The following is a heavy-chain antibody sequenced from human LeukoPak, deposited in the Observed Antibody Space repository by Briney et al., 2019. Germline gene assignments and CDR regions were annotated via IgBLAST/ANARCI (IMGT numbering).Heavy chain of an antibody. D-gene: IGHD2-8*01. Sequence: GASVKVSCKASGYNFISYYMHWVRQAPGQGLEWMGIINPSGGSTSYAQKLQDRVTMTRDTSTSTVYMELSSLKSEDTAVYYCAREDVVLVDAVRYYYYGTDVWGQGTTVTVSS. J-gene: IGHJ6*02. CDR1: GYNFISYY. CDR3: AREDVVLVDAVRYYYYGTDV. V-gene: IGHV1-46*01. CDR2: INPSGGST.